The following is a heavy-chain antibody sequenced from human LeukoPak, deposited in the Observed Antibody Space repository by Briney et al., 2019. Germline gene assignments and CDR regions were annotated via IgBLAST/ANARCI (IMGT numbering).Heavy chain of an antibody. CDR1: GFTFSSYA. J-gene: IGHJ4*02. D-gene: IGHD3-22*01. CDR3: ARSPDYYDSSGGGRYYFDY. Sequence: PGGSLRLSCAASGFTFSSYAMSWVRQAPGKGLEWIGSIYHSGSTYYNPSLKSRVTISVDTSKNQFSLKLSSVTAADTAVYYCARSPDYYDSSGGGRYYFDYWGQGTLVTVSS. CDR2: IYHSGST. V-gene: IGHV4-38-2*01.